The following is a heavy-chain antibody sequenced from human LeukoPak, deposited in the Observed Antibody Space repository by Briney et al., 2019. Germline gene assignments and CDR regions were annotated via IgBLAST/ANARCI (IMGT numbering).Heavy chain of an antibody. Sequence: SVKVSCKASGGAFSSYAISWVRQAPGPGLKWMRGIIPIFGTANYAQKLQARVTITADESTSTAYMELSSLRSEDTAVYYCARDPNTAMVNGGDYWGQGTLVTVSS. J-gene: IGHJ4*02. CDR2: IIPIFGTA. CDR1: GGAFSSYA. CDR3: ARDPNTAMVNGGDY. V-gene: IGHV1-69*13. D-gene: IGHD5-18*01.